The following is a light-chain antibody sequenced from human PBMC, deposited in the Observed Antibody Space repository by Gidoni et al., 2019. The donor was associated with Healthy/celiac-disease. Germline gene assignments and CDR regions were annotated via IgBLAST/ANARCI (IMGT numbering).Light chain of an antibody. CDR2: EVN. CDR3: SSYTTTTTVI. J-gene: IGLJ2*01. CDR1: SSDVGNYNY. V-gene: IGLV2-14*01. Sequence: QSALTQPASVSGSPGQSIPISCTGTSSDVGNYNYVSWYQQHPGKAPNLLIYEVNNRPSGVSNRFSGSKSGNTASLTISGLQAEDEADYYCSSYTTTTTVIFGLGTKLTVL.